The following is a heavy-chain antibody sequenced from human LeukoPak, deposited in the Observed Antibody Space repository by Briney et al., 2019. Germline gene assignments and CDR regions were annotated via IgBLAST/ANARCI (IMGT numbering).Heavy chain of an antibody. V-gene: IGHV4-39*01. D-gene: IGHD6-13*01. Sequence: SETLSLTCTVSGGSISSSSYYWGWISQPPGKGLEWIGSIYYSGSTYYNPSLKSRVTISVDTSKNQFSLKLSSVTAADTAVYYCVAAGTGFDYWGQGTLVTVSS. CDR3: VAAGTGFDY. J-gene: IGHJ4*02. CDR2: IYYSGST. CDR1: GGSISSSSYY.